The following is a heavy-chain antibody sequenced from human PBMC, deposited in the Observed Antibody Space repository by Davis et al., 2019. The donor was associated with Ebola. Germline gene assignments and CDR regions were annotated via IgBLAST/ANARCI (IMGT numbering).Heavy chain of an antibody. CDR2: INSGSSII. Sequence: GESLKISCAASGFSFSSYSMNWVRQAPGKGLEWVSYINSGSSIIYYAESVKGRFTISRDNAKNSLYLQMNSLRDEDTAMYYCAKDPQEYSYGRFDYWGQGTLVTVSS. D-gene: IGHD3-16*01. CDR1: GFSFSSYS. J-gene: IGHJ4*02. CDR3: AKDPQEYSYGRFDY. V-gene: IGHV3-48*02.